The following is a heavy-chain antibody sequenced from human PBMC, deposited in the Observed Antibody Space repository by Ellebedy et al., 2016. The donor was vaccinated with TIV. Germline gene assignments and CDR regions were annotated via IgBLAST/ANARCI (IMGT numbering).Heavy chain of an antibody. Sequence: MPSETLSLTCTVSGDSITNYYWNWIRQPPGKGLEWIAYIYHSGSTNYNPSLKSRVTISIDTSKNQFSLKLTSVTAADTAVYYCARVRGVHNKNWFDPWGHGTQVIVSS. CDR2: IYHSGST. CDR3: ARVRGVHNKNWFDP. J-gene: IGHJ5*02. CDR1: GDSITNYY. D-gene: IGHD3-10*01. V-gene: IGHV4-59*01.